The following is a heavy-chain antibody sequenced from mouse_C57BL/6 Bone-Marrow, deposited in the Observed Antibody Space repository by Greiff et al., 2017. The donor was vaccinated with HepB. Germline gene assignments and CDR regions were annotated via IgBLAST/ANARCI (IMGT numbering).Heavy chain of an antibody. CDR3: ARDQHY. Sequence: EVKLMESGGGLVKPGGSLKLSCAASGFTFSSYAMSWVRQTPEKRLEWVATISDGGSYTYYPDNVKGRFTISRDNAKNNLYLQMSHLKSEDTAMYYCARDQHYWGQGTTLTVSS. V-gene: IGHV5-4*01. J-gene: IGHJ2*01. CDR2: ISDGGSYT. CDR1: GFTFSSYA.